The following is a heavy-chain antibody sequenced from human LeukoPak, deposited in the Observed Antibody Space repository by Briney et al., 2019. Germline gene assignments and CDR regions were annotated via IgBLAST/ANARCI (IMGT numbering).Heavy chain of an antibody. D-gene: IGHD6-19*01. Sequence: GRSLRLSCAASGFTFSDEYMSWIRQAPGKGLEWVSYISNSGSYTNYADSVKGRFTISRDNAKNSLYLQMNSLRAEDTAVYYCARSRGAGPGAYFDYWGQGTLITVSS. V-gene: IGHV3-11*03. CDR3: ARSRGAGPGAYFDY. J-gene: IGHJ4*02. CDR2: ISNSGSYT. CDR1: GFTFSDEY.